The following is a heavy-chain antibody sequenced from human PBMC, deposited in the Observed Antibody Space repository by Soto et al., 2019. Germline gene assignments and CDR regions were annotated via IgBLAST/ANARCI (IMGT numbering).Heavy chain of an antibody. Sequence: GGSLRLSCAASGFTFSSYAMSWVRQAPGKGLEWVSAISGSGGSTYYADSVKGRFTISRDNSKNTLYLQMNSLRAEDTAVYYCASCYGSALWVCYMDVWGKGTTVTVSS. J-gene: IGHJ6*03. CDR2: ISGSGGST. D-gene: IGHD2-2*01. CDR1: GFTFSSYA. V-gene: IGHV3-23*01. CDR3: ASCYGSALWVCYMDV.